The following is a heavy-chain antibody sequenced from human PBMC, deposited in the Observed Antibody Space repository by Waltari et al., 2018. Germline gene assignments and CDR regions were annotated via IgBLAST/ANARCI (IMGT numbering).Heavy chain of an antibody. CDR3: ARFNSVAASYYFDY. CDR2: IYYSGST. V-gene: IGHV4-59*11. D-gene: IGHD6-19*01. J-gene: IGHJ4*02. CDR1: GGSISSHY. Sequence: QVQLQESGPGLVKPSETLSLTCTVSGGSISSHYWSWIRQPPGKGLEWIVYIYYSGSTNYNPSLNSRGTISVDTSKNQFSRKLSSVTAADTAVYYCARFNSVAASYYFDYWGQGTLVTVSS.